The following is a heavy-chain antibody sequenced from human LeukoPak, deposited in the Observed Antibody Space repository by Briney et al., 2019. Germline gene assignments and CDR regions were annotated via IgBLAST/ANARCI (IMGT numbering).Heavy chain of an antibody. CDR3: ARVRVGATTDFDY. CDR2: ISSSGSTI. J-gene: IGHJ4*02. Sequence: GGSLRLSCAASGFTLSDYYMSWIRQAPGKGLEWVSYISSSGSTIYYADSVKGRFTISRDNAKNSLYLQMNSLRAEDTAVYYCARVRVGATTDFDYWGQGTVVTVSS. CDR1: GFTLSDYY. D-gene: IGHD1-26*01. V-gene: IGHV3-11*04.